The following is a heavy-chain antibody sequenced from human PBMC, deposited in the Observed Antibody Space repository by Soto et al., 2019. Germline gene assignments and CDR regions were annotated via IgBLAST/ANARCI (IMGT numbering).Heavy chain of an antibody. V-gene: IGHV4-59*01. CDR2: IHYSGTN. CDR1: GDSISTYY. CDR3: ARRQDGSARGATLDT. J-gene: IGHJ3*02. Sequence: SETLSLTCDVSGDSISTYYWSWVRQPPGQGLEWIGYIHYSGTNNYNPSLKSRVTMSVDTPKYQFCLRWTSETAADTAVYYCARRQDGSARGATLDTWGQGIRSTVSS. D-gene: IGHD3-10*01.